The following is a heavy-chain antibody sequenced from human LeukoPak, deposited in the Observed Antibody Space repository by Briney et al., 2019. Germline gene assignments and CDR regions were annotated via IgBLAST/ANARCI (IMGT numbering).Heavy chain of an antibody. V-gene: IGHV4-59*01. CDR2: IYYSGST. Sequence: PSETLSLTCTVSGGSISSYYWSWIRQPPGKGLEWIGYIYYSGSTNNNPSLKSRVTISVDTSKNQFSLKLSSVTAADTAVYYCARDRYYYDSSGWNWFDPWGQGTLVTVSS. CDR3: ARDRYYYDSSGWNWFDP. D-gene: IGHD3-22*01. J-gene: IGHJ5*02. CDR1: GGSISSYY.